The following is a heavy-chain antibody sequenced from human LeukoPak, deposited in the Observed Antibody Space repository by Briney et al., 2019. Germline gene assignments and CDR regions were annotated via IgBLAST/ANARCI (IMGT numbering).Heavy chain of an antibody. CDR3: ARHRKSPTDYHYHDFDS. CDR1: GFTFDTYS. V-gene: IGHV3-48*01. Sequence: PGGSLRLSCAASGFTFDTYSMNWVRQAPGKGLEWISYISIRGSTKYYSDSVKGRFAISRDNGRSSLYLQMNSLRGEDTAVYYCARHRKSPTDYHYHDFDSWGQGTLVIVSS. CDR2: ISIRGSTK. J-gene: IGHJ4*02. D-gene: IGHD3-22*01.